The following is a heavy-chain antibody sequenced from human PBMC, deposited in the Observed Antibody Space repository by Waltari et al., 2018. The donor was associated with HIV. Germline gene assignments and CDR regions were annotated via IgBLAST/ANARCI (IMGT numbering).Heavy chain of an antibody. CDR2: RRDTYEA. V-gene: IGHV3-7*03. CDR3: VRDDPGYVPIDH. J-gene: IGHJ4*02. D-gene: IGHD2-15*01. Sequence: LVQSGGGEVQEGGSLLLSCSGSGFDFSRFTLNWVRQTPRRGLEGVAAWRRDTYEANYRASVRGRFTISRDNAKSSASLEMTGLRVEDTATYYCVRDDPGYVPIDHWGQGSQVIVS. CDR1: GFDFSRFT.